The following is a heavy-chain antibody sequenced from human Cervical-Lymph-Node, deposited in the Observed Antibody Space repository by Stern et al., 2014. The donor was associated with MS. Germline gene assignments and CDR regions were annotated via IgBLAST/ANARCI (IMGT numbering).Heavy chain of an antibody. CDR3: ARSREDYGDYDLLGGY. Sequence: QVQLQESGPGLVKPSQTLSLTCTVSGGSISSGGYYWSWIRQHPGKGLEXIGYIYYSGSTYYNPSLKSRVTISVDTSKNQFSLKLSSVTAADTAVYYCARSREDYGDYDLLGGYWGQGTLVTVSS. D-gene: IGHD4-17*01. V-gene: IGHV4-31*03. CDR1: GGSISSGGYY. CDR2: IYYSGST. J-gene: IGHJ4*02.